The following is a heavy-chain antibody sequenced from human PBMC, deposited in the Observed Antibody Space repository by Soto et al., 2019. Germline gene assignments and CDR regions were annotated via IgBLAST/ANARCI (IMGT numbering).Heavy chain of an antibody. Sequence: VQLQQWGAGLLKPSETLSLTCAVYGGSFSGYYWSWIRQPPGKGLEWIGEINHSGSTNYNPSLKSRVTISVDTSKNQFSLKLSSVTAADTAVYYCARRQPLAVAGSLYYYYYMDVWGKGTTVTVSS. CDR1: GGSFSGYY. CDR3: ARRQPLAVAGSLYYYYYMDV. D-gene: IGHD6-19*01. CDR2: INHSGST. J-gene: IGHJ6*03. V-gene: IGHV4-34*01.